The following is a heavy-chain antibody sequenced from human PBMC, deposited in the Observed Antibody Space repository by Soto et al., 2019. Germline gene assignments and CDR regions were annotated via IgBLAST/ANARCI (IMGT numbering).Heavy chain of an antibody. J-gene: IGHJ4*02. CDR3: AGLSDSSGYNFDY. Sequence: LSLTCTVSGGSISSGGYYWSWIRQHPGKGLEWIGYIYYSGSTYYNPSLKSRVTISVDTSKNQFSLKLSSVTAADTAVYYCAGLSDSSGYNFDYWGQGTLVTVSS. V-gene: IGHV4-31*03. CDR2: IYYSGST. CDR1: GGSISSGGYY. D-gene: IGHD3-22*01.